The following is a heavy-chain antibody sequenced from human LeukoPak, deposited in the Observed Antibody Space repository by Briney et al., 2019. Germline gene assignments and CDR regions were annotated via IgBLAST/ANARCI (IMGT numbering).Heavy chain of an antibody. V-gene: IGHV3-48*03. CDR2: ISSSGSTI. J-gene: IGHJ4*02. CDR1: GFTFSSYE. D-gene: IGHD1-26*01. CDR3: ATTTRLRALDY. Sequence: PGGSLRLSCAASGFTFSSYEMNWVRQAPGKGLEWVSYISSSGSTIYYADSVKGRFTISRDNAKNSLYLQMNSLRAEDTAVYYCATTTRLRALDYWGQGTLVTVSS.